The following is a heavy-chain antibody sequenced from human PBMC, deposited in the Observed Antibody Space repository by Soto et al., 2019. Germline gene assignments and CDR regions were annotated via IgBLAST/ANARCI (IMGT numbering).Heavy chain of an antibody. Sequence: QVQLQESGPGLVKPSQTLSLTCTVSGGSISSGDYYWSWIRQPPGKGLEWIGYIYYSGSTYYNPSLKSRVTISVDTSKNQVSLKLSSVTAADTAVYYCDRDVPPTAMGDFDYWGQGTLVTVSS. CDR3: DRDVPPTAMGDFDY. J-gene: IGHJ4*02. CDR1: GGSISSGDYY. V-gene: IGHV4-30-4*01. D-gene: IGHD5-18*01. CDR2: IYYSGST.